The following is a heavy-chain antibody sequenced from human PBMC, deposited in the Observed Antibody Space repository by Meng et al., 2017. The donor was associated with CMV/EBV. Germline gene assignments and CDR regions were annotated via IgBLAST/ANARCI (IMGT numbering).Heavy chain of an antibody. V-gene: IGHV3-74*01. CDR3: AKDFYDFWSGYLIDYYYYYGMDV. CDR2: INSDGSST. Sequence: GGSLRLSCAASGFTFSSYWMHWVRQAPGKGLVWVSRINSDGSSTSYADSVKGRFTISRDNAKNTLYLQMNSLRAEDTAVYYCAKDFYDFWSGYLIDYYYYYGMDVWGQGTTVTVSS. D-gene: IGHD3-3*01. J-gene: IGHJ6*02. CDR1: GFTFSSYW.